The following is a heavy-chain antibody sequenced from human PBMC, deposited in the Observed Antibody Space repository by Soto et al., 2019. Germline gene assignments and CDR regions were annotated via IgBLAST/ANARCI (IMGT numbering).Heavy chain of an antibody. CDR1: GYTFTGYY. CDR3: ARSRGITIFGVVTTRYYGMDV. Sequence: ASVTVSCTTSGYTFTGYYMHWVRQAPGQGLEWMGWINPNSGGTNYAQKFQGWVTMTRDTSISTAYMELSRLRSDDTAVYYCARSRGITIFGVVTTRYYGMDVWGQGTTVTVSS. D-gene: IGHD3-3*01. V-gene: IGHV1-2*04. CDR2: INPNSGGT. J-gene: IGHJ6*02.